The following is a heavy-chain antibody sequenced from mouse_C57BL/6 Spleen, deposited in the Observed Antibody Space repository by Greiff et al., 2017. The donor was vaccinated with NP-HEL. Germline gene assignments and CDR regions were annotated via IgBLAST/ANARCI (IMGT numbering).Heavy chain of an antibody. CDR1: GYTFTSYW. Sequence: QVQLQQPGAELVKPGASVKMSCKASGYTFTSYWITWVKQRPGQGLEWIGDIYPGSGSTNYNEKFKSKATLTVDTSSSTAYMQLSSLTSKDSAVYYCARWGQLRPGAMDYWGQGTSVTVSS. D-gene: IGHD3-2*02. J-gene: IGHJ4*01. CDR3: ARWGQLRPGAMDY. CDR2: IYPGSGST. V-gene: IGHV1-55*01.